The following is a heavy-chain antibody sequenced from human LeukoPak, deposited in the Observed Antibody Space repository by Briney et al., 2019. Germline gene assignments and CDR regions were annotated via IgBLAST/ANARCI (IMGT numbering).Heavy chain of an antibody. J-gene: IGHJ4*02. CDR3: AKSAKSGYTSGDFDY. D-gene: IGHD6-19*01. CDR2: ISASGGRT. Sequence: GASLKLSCAASGFTFSTCAMTWVRQAPGKGLEWVSGISASGGRTYYADSVRGRFTISRDNSKNTLYLQMNSLRAEDTAVYYCAKSAKSGYTSGDFDYWGQGTLVTVSS. CDR1: GFTFSTCA. V-gene: IGHV3-23*01.